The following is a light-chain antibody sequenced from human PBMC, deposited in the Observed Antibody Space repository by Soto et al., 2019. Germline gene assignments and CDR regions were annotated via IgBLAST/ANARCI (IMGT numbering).Light chain of an antibody. CDR3: QQCNSDPWT. Sequence: DIHMTQSPSSLSASVGDRITITCRARQNIRNYLAWYQQKPGRVPKILMYGVSILQSGVPSRFSGSGSGTDFTLTISSLQPEDVATYYCQQCNSDPWTFGQGTKVDIK. CDR1: QNIRNY. J-gene: IGKJ1*01. V-gene: IGKV1-27*01. CDR2: GVS.